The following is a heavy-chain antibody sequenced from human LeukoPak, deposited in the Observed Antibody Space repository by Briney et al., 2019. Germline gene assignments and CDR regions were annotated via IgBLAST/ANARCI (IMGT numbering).Heavy chain of an antibody. CDR3: ARLEPHDHVWY. J-gene: IGHJ4*02. D-gene: IGHD1-14*01. CDR2: ISYDGSDK. V-gene: IGHV3-30-3*01. CDR1: GFTFSSYA. Sequence: EGSLRLSCAASGFTFSSYAMSWVRQAPGKGLEWVAVISYDGSDKHYADSVKGRFTISRDNSKNTLYLQMNSLRAEDTAVYYCARLEPHDHVWYWGQGTLVTVSS.